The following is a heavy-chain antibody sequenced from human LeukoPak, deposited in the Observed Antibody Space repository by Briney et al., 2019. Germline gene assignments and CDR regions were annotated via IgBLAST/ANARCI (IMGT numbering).Heavy chain of an antibody. CDR2: ISGSGGST. Sequence: GGSLRLSCAASGFTFSTYAMTWVRGAPGKGLEWVSAISGSGGSTYYADSVRGRFTISRDNSKNTLYLQMNSLRAEDTAVYYCARSGSGWFDFWGQGTLVTVSS. CDR1: GFTFSTYA. D-gene: IGHD6-19*01. V-gene: IGHV3-23*01. J-gene: IGHJ4*02. CDR3: ARSGSGWFDF.